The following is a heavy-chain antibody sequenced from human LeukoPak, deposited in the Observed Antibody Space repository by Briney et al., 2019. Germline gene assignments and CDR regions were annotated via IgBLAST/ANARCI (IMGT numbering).Heavy chain of an antibody. D-gene: IGHD3-22*01. CDR3: VKDLSYESSGSCFDS. CDR2: ISWDGTT. J-gene: IGHJ4*02. Sequence: GGSLRLSCAAPGFTFEEYTMHWVRQAPGKTLEWVALISWDGTTYYTDSVKGRFTISRGNSKDSLYLQMDTLRSEDAAFYYCVKDLSYESSGSCFDSWGQGTLVTVS. CDR1: GFTFEEYT. V-gene: IGHV3-43*01.